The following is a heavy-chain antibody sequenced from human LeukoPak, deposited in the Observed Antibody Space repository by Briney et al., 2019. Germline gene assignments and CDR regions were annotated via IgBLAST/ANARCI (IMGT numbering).Heavy chain of an antibody. CDR1: GFTFRDYY. D-gene: IGHD2-2*01. J-gene: IGHJ4*02. V-gene: IGHV3-11*04. CDR3: ATDFPCSSTSCYWGY. CDR2: ISSSGSTI. Sequence: GGSLRLSCAASGFTFRDYYMSWIRQAPGKGLEWVSYISSSGSTIYYGDSVKGRFTISRDNSKSTLYLQMNSLRAGDTAVYYCATDFPCSSTSCYWGYWGQGTLVTVSS.